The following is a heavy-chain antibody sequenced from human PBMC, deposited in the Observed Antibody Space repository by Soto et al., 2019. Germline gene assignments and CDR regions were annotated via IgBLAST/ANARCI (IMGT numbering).Heavy chain of an antibody. Sequence: QMQLVESGGGVGKPGTSLRVSCEVSGFTFSSYGMHWVRQAPGKGLEWVGAMSSEGNRQDYGDFVRGRFSIFRDNSTNTLYLKMNSLGGDDTAVFYCGRGHGPVIPSCFEMWGEGTVVTVSS. D-gene: IGHD2-21*01. V-gene: IGHV3-30*03. CDR1: GFTFSSYG. J-gene: IGHJ3*02. CDR3: GRGHGPVIPSCFEM. CDR2: MSSEGNRQ.